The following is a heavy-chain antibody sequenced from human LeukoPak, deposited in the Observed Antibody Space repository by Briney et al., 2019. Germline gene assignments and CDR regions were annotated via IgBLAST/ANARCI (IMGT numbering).Heavy chain of an antibody. CDR2: FDPEDGAT. D-gene: IGHD4-23*01. CDR3: ATNLATVVTPAYY. V-gene: IGHV1-24*01. CDR1: GYTLTELS. J-gene: IGHJ4*02. Sequence: ASVKVSCKVSGYTLTELSRHWARQAPGKGLEWMGGFDPEDGATIFAQKFQGRVTMTEDTSTDTAYMELSSLRSEDTAVYYCATNLATVVTPAYYWGQGTLVTVSS.